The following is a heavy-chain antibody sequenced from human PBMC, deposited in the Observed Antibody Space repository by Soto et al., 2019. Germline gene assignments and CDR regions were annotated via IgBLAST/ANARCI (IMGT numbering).Heavy chain of an antibody. CDR3: GRDFGVSPSRADAVDF. CDR2: ISTDGNNK. D-gene: IGHD2-8*01. Sequence: QVQLVESGGGVVQPGRSLRLSCAASGFIFNSYAMHWVRQAPGKGLEWVAAISTDGNNKYYVEPAKGRFTISRDNSKNTLYLQMSSLRPEDTAVYYCGRDFGVSPSRADAVDFWGRGTMVTVSS. J-gene: IGHJ3*01. V-gene: IGHV3-30-3*01. CDR1: GFIFNSYA.